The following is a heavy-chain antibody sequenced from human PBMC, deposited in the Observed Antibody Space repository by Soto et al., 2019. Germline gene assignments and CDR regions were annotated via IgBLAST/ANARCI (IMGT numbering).Heavy chain of an antibody. J-gene: IGHJ6*02. CDR3: AKDRTTVDYHYGMDV. V-gene: IGHV3-23*01. CDR1: GFTFSSYA. CDR2: ISGGGGST. Sequence: EVQLLESGGGLVQPGGSLRLSCAASGFTFSSYAMTWVRQAPGKGLEWGSGISGGGGSTYYADFVKGRFTISRDNSKNSLFLQVNSLRAEDTSVYYCAKDRTTVDYHYGMDVWGQGTTVTVSS. D-gene: IGHD4-17*01.